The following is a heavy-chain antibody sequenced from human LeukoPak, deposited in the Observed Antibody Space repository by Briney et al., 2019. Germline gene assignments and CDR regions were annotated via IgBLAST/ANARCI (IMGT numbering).Heavy chain of an antibody. V-gene: IGHV3-30*02. CDR2: IRYDGSNK. J-gene: IGHJ4*02. Sequence: PGGSLRLSCAASGFTFSSYGMHWVRQAPGKGLEWVAFIRYDGSNKYYADSVKGRFTISRDNSKNTLYLQMNSLRAEDTAVYYCATPTNVLLWFGELGYWGQGTLVTVSS. D-gene: IGHD3-10*01. CDR1: GFTFSSYG. CDR3: ATPTNVLLWFGELGY.